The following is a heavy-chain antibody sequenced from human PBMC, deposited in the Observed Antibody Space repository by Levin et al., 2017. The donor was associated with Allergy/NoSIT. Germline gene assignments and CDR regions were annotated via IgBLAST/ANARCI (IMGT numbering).Heavy chain of an antibody. Sequence: SETLSLTCTVSGGSISSYYWSWIRQPPGKGLEWIGYIYYSGSTNYNPSLKSRVTISVDTSKNQFSLKLSSVTAADTAVYYCARDRGCSSTSCYGYYYDYMDVWGKGTTVTVSS. CDR1: GGSISSYY. CDR3: ARDRGCSSTSCYGYYYDYMDV. CDR2: IYYSGST. J-gene: IGHJ6*03. V-gene: IGHV4-59*01. D-gene: IGHD2-2*01.